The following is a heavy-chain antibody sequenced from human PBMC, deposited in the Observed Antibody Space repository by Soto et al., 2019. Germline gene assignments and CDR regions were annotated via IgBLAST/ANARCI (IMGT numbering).Heavy chain of an antibody. J-gene: IGHJ4*02. CDR2: INSDGSST. V-gene: IGHV3-74*01. Sequence: EVQLEESGGGLVQPGGSLRLSCAASGFTFSNYWMHWVRQAPGKGLVWVSRINSDGSSTTYADSVKGRFTVSRDNANNTLYLEMNSLRAEDTSVYYCARDGGWARFDSWGQGTLVTVSS. CDR3: ARDGGWARFDS. CDR1: GFTFSNYW. D-gene: IGHD6-19*01.